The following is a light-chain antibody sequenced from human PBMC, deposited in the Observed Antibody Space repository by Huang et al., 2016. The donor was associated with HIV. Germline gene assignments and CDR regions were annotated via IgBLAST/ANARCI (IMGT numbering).Light chain of an antibody. V-gene: IGKV3-15*01. Sequence: EIVMTQSPATLSVSPGERATLSCRASQSVSSNLAGYQQKPGQAPRLLIYGASTRATGIPARFSGSGSGKEFTLTISSLQSEDFAVYYCQQYNNWPPYTFGQGTKLEIK. CDR2: GAS. CDR1: QSVSSN. J-gene: IGKJ2*01. CDR3: QQYNNWPPYT.